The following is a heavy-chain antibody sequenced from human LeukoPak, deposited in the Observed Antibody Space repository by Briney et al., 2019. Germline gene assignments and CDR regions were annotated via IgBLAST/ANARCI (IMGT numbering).Heavy chain of an antibody. D-gene: IGHD5-12*01. J-gene: IGHJ4*02. CDR1: GFPFTTYW. V-gene: IGHV3-74*03. CDR3: ARFAAYEYHFDY. CDR2: LSSDGSGS. Sequence: GGSLRLSCVTSGFPFTTYWIHWIRQAPGKGLEWVSRLSSDGSGSTYADSVKGRFIISRDNAKKTVYLQMNSLRVEDTAFYFCARFAAYEYHFDYWGRGALVTVSS.